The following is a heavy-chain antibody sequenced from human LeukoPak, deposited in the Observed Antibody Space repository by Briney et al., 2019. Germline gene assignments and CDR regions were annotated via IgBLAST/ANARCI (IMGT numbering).Heavy chain of an antibody. V-gene: IGHV3-48*01. CDR2: ISSGSSTI. D-gene: IGHD3-10*01. J-gene: IGHJ4*02. Sequence: GGSLRLSCAASGFTFSTYNMNWVRQAPGKGLEWLSYISSGSSTIYYADSVEGRFTISRDNAKNSLYLQMNSLRAEDTAVYYCASGPPPYYYGSGSYLDYWGQGTLVTVSS. CDR1: GFTFSTYN. CDR3: ASGPPPYYYGSGSYLDY.